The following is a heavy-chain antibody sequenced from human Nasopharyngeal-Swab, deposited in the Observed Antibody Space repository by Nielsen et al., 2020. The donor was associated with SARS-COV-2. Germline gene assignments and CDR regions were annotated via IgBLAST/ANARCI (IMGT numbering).Heavy chain of an antibody. CDR3: ARGISISYSSSFSAFDI. Sequence: GESLKISCAASGFTFSSYGMHWVRQAPGKGLEWVAVIWYDGSNKYYADSVKGRFTISRDNSKNTLYLQMNSLRAEDTAVYYCARGISISYSSSFSAFDIWGQGTMVTVSS. V-gene: IGHV3-33*01. CDR1: GFTFSSYG. D-gene: IGHD6-13*01. J-gene: IGHJ3*02. CDR2: IWYDGSNK.